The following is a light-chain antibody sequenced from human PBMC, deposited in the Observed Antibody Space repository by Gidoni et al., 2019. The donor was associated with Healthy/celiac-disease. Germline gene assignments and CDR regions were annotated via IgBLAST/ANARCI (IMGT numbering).Light chain of an antibody. J-gene: IGKJ3*01. CDR2: AAS. Sequence: DIQMTQSPSSLSASVGDRVTITCRASQSITSYLNWDQQKPGKAPRLLIYAASSLQSGIPARFSGSGSGTEFTLTISSLQPEDFATYYCQQNYSTPLGTFGRGTKVDIK. V-gene: IGKV1-39*01. CDR1: QSITSY. CDR3: QQNYSTPLGT.